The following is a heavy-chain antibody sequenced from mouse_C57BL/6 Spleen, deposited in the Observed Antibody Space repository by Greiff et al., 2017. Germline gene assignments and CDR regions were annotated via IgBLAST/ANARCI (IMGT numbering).Heavy chain of an antibody. V-gene: IGHV1-22*01. Sequence: VQLQQSGPELVKPGASVKMSCKASGYTFTDYNMHWVKQSPGKSLEWIGYINPNNGGTSYNQKFKGKATLTVNKSSSTAYMELRSLASEDSAVYYCARTGFFDYWGQGTTLTVAS. CDR1: GYTFTDYN. CDR3: ARTGFFDY. J-gene: IGHJ2*01. CDR2: INPNNGGT.